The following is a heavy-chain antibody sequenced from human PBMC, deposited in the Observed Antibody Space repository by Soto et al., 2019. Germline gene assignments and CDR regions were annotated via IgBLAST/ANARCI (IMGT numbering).Heavy chain of an antibody. D-gene: IGHD3-10*01. CDR2: IYYSGST. CDR1: GGSISSYY. CDR3: ARGDPLLWFGEKVYYGMDV. Sequence: QVQLQESGPGLVKPSETLSLTCTVSGGSISSYYWSWIRQPPGKGLEWIGYIYYSGSTNYNPSLKSRVTTSAATSKTQFSLKLSSVTAADTAVYYCARGDPLLWFGEKVYYGMDVWGQGTTVTVSS. V-gene: IGHV4-59*01. J-gene: IGHJ6*02.